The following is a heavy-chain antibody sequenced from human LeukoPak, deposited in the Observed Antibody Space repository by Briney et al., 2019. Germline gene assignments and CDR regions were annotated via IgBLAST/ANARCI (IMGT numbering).Heavy chain of an antibody. V-gene: IGHV4-34*01. D-gene: IGHD2-21*02. CDR1: GVSFSSYD. CDR3: ARGLGGLQRKDY. CDR2: INHSGST. Sequence: SETLSLTCAVYGVSFSSYDWSWIRQAPGKGLEWIGEINHSGSTNYNPSLKSRVTISVDTSKNQFSLKLSSVTAADTAVYYCARGLGGLQRKDYWGQGTLVTVSS. J-gene: IGHJ4*02.